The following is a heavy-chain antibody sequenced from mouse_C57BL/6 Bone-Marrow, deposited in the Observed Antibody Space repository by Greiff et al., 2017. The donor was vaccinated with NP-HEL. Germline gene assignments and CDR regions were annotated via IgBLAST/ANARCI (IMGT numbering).Heavy chain of an antibody. D-gene: IGHD3-2*02. CDR3: ARHEDEGRQLRLPFAY. J-gene: IGHJ3*01. V-gene: IGHV1-62-2*01. CDR2: FYPGSGSI. Sequence: QVQLQQSGAELVKPGALVKLSCKASGYTFTEYTIHWVKQRSGQGLEWIGWFYPGSGSIKYNEKFKDKATLTADKSSSTVYMELSRLTSEDSAVYFCARHEDEGRQLRLPFAYWGQGTLVTVSA. CDR1: GYTFTEYT.